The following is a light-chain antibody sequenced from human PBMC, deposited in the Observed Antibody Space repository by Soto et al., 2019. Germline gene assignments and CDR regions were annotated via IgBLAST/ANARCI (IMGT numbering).Light chain of an antibody. Sequence: EIVMTQSPATLSVSPGERATLSCRASQSVSTDLAWYQQKPGQAPRRLIYGASTRATGIPARFSGSGSGTEFTLTITGLQSEDLAVYYCHQYNDWPRFTFGPGNKVEIK. CDR1: QSVSTD. V-gene: IGKV3-15*01. J-gene: IGKJ3*01. CDR3: HQYNDWPRFT. CDR2: GAS.